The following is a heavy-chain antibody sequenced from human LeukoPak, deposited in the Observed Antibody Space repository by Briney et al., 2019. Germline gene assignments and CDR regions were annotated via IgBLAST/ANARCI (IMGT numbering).Heavy chain of an antibody. CDR2: INHSGST. J-gene: IGHJ4*02. Sequence: SETLSLTCAVYGGSFSGYYWSWIRQPPGKGLEWIGEINHSGSTNYNTSLKSRVTISVDTSKNQFSLKLSSVTAADTAVYYCVRDTSYSSGCFDYWGQGSLVTVSS. CDR1: GGSFSGYY. D-gene: IGHD6-19*01. CDR3: VRDTSYSSGCFDY. V-gene: IGHV4-34*01.